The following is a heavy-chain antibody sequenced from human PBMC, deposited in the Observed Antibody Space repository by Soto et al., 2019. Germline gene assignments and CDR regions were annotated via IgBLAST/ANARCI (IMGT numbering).Heavy chain of an antibody. CDR1: GGSFSGYY. J-gene: IGHJ2*01. CDR2: INHSGST. D-gene: IGHD2-21*01. CDR3: AVFPGYADHHDRFDL. Sequence: PETLPLTYAVYGGSFSGYYWSWIRQPPGKGLEWIGEINHSGSTNYNPSLKSRVTISVDTSKNQFSLKLSSVTAADTAVYYCAVFPGYADHHDRFDLRG. V-gene: IGHV4-34*01.